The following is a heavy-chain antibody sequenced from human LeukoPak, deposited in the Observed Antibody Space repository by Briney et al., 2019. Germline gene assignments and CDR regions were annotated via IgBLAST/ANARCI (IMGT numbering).Heavy chain of an antibody. J-gene: IGHJ4*02. CDR2: IYPGDSDT. CDR1: GYSFTSYW. Sequence: GECLKISCKGSGYSFTSYWIGWVRQMPGKGLEWMGIIYPGDSDTRYSPSFQGQVTISADKSISTAYLQWSSLKASDTAMYYCASLGDSSGYYFDYWGQGTLVTVSS. D-gene: IGHD3-22*01. V-gene: IGHV5-51*01. CDR3: ASLGDSSGYYFDY.